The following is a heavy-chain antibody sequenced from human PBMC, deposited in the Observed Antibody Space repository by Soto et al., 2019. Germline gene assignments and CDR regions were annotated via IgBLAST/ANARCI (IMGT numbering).Heavy chain of an antibody. D-gene: IGHD6-13*01. Sequence: QVQLVESGGGVVQPGRSRRLSCAASGFTFSSYGMHWVRQAPGKGLEWVANIRYDGNNKYYTDSVKGRFTISRDNSKSMLYLQMNSLGAEDTAVYYCAREWQAAAGTYSFDYWGQGTLVTVSS. V-gene: IGHV3-33*01. J-gene: IGHJ4*02. CDR2: IRYDGNNK. CDR3: AREWQAAAGTYSFDY. CDR1: GFTFSSYG.